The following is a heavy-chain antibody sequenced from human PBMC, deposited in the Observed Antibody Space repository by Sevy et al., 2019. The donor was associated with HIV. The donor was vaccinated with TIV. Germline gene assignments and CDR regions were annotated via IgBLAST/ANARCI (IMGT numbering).Heavy chain of an antibody. CDR3: ARLDYDRAFDI. V-gene: IGHV5-51*01. D-gene: IGHD4-17*01. CDR1: GYSFTSYW. Sequence: GESLKISCKGSGYSFTSYWIGWVRQMPGKGLEWMGIIYPGDSDTKYSPSFQGQVTISADKSISTAYLQCSSLKASDTAMYYCARLDYDRAFDIWGHGTMVTVSS. CDR2: IYPGDSDT. J-gene: IGHJ3*02.